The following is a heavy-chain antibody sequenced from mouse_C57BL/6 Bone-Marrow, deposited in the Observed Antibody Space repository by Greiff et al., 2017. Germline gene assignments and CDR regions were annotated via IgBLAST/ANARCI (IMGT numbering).Heavy chain of an antibody. CDR1: GFTFSDYG. D-gene: IGHD1-1*01. Sequence: EVKLVESGGGLVQPGGSLKLSCAASGFTFSDYGMAWVRQAPRKGPEWVAFISNLAYSIYYADTVTGRFTISRENAKNTLYLEMSSLRSEDTAMYYCARFPLFDYYGSSYVFAYWGQGTLVTVSA. CDR2: ISNLAYSI. V-gene: IGHV5-15*01. J-gene: IGHJ3*01. CDR3: ARFPLFDYYGSSYVFAY.